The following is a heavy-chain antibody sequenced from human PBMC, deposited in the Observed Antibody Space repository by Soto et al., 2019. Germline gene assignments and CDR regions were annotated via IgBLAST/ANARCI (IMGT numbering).Heavy chain of an antibody. CDR2: LYNSGST. Sequence: QVRLQESGPGLVKPSETLSLTCTVSGGSIRSYYWSWIRQAPGKGLEWIGYLYNSGSTVYNPSLNSRVTISVDTSKNQCSLKLNSVTAADTAVYYCARDLWGYCGTDCYPLDVWGQGTTVTVSS. CDR3: ARDLWGYCGTDCYPLDV. J-gene: IGHJ6*02. CDR1: GGSIRSYY. V-gene: IGHV4-59*01. D-gene: IGHD2-21*02.